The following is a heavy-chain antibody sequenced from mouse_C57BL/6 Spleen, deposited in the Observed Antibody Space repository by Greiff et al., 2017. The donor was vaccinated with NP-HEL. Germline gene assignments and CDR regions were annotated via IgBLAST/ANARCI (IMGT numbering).Heavy chain of an antibody. Sequence: DVKLQESGPGLVKPSQSLSLTCSVTGYSITSGYYWNWIRQFPGNKLEWMGYISYDGSNNYNPSLKNRISITRDTSKNPFFLNLSSVTTVATATYYCARGDYWGQGTTLTVSS. V-gene: IGHV3-6*01. CDR3: ARGDY. J-gene: IGHJ2*01. CDR2: ISYDGSN. CDR1: GYSITSGYY.